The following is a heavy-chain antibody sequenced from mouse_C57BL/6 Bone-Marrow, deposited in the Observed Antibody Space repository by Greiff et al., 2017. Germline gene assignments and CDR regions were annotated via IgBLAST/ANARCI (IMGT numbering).Heavy chain of an antibody. CDR2: INPENGDT. V-gene: IGHV14-4*01. J-gene: IGHJ1*03. D-gene: IGHD1-1*01. CDR1: GFNIKDDY. Sequence: VQLQQSGAELVRPGASVKLSCTASGFNIKDDYMHWVKQRPEQGLEWIGWINPENGDTAYASKFQGKATITADTSSNPAYLQLSSLTSEDTAVYYCTTRVYYGSSYWYFDVWGTGTTVTVSS. CDR3: TTRVYYGSSYWYFDV.